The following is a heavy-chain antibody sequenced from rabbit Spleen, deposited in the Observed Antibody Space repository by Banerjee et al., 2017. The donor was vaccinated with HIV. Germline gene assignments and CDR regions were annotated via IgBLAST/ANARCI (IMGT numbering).Heavy chain of an antibody. CDR2: IDGGSSGST. V-gene: IGHV1S40*01. Sequence: QSLEESGGDLVKPGASLTLTCIASGVSFSVSSYMCWVRQAPGKGLEWIACIDGGSSGSTYYASWVNGRFTISKTSSTVDLKMTSLTAADTATYFCARADISDDANDLWGPGTLVTVS. CDR1: GVSFSVSSY. D-gene: IGHD5-1*01. J-gene: IGHJ4*01. CDR3: ARADISDDANDL.